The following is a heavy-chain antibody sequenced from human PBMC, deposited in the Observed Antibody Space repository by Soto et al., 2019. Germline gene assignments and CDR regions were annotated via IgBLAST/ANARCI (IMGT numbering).Heavy chain of an antibody. J-gene: IGHJ6*02. V-gene: IGHV3-48*03. CDR2: ISSSGSTI. Sequence: GGSLRLSCAASGFTFSSYEMNWVRQAPGKGLEWVSYISSSGSTIYYADSVKGRFTISRDNAKNSLYLQMNSLRAEDTAVYYCARDSYDPYCSSTSCSYSMDVWGQGTTVTVSS. D-gene: IGHD2-2*01. CDR1: GFTFSSYE. CDR3: ARDSYDPYCSSTSCSYSMDV.